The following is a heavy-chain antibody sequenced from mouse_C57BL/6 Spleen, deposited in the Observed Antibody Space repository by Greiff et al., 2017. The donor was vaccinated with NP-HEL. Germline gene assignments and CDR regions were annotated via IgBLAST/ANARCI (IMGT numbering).Heavy chain of an antibody. CDR2: IHPNSGST. Sequence: QVQLQQPGAELVKPGASVKLSCKASGYTFTSYWMHWVKQRPGQGLEWIGMIHPNSGSTNYNEKFKSKATLTVDQSSSTAYMQLSSLTSEDSAVYYCAREGSSNHYYAMDYWGQGTSVTVSS. D-gene: IGHD1-1*01. CDR3: AREGSSNHYYAMDY. V-gene: IGHV1-64*01. CDR1: GYTFTSYW. J-gene: IGHJ4*01.